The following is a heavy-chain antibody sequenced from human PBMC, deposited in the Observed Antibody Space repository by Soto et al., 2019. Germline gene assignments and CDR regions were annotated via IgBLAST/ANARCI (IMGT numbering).Heavy chain of an antibody. V-gene: IGHV5-51*01. CDR3: ARIRFLEWSYYYGMDV. CDR2: IYPGDSDT. CDR1: GYSFTSYW. J-gene: IGHJ6*02. D-gene: IGHD3-3*01. Sequence: GESLKISCKGSGYSFTSYWIGWVRQMPGKGLGWMGIIYPGDSDTRYSPSFQGQVTISADKSISTAYLQWSSLKASDTAMYYCARIRFLEWSYYYGMDVWGQGTTVTVSS.